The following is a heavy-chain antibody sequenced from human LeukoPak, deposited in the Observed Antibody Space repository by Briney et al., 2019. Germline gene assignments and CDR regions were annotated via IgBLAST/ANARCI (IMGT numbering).Heavy chain of an antibody. Sequence: GGSLRLSCAASGSTFSTYWKAWVRQAPGKGLEWVANIKEDESAKHQADSVKGRFTISRDNAQNSVYLQMSSLRGEDTAVYYCARDVGGSLDYWGQGTLVTVSS. J-gene: IGHJ4*02. V-gene: IGHV3-7*01. CDR1: GSTFSTYW. CDR2: IKEDESAK. D-gene: IGHD1-26*01. CDR3: ARDVGGSLDY.